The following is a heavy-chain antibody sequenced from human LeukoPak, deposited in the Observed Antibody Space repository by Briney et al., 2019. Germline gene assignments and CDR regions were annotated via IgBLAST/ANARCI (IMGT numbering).Heavy chain of an antibody. V-gene: IGHV4-59*08. Sequence: SETLSLTCTVSGGSISSYYWSWIRQPPGKGLEWIGYIYYSGSTNYNPSLKRRVTISVDTSKNQFSLKLCSVTAADTSVYYCAGNIVVLPAAKNWFDPWGQGTLVTVSS. CDR2: IYYSGST. CDR1: GGSISSYY. J-gene: IGHJ5*02. D-gene: IGHD2-2*01. CDR3: AGNIVVLPAAKNWFDP.